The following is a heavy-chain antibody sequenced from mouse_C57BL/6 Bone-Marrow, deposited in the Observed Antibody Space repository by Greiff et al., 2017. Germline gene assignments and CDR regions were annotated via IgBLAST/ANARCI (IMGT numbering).Heavy chain of an antibody. CDR1: GYTFTSYW. CDR3: AREDGNSFAY. D-gene: IGHD2-1*01. CDR2: IDPSDSYT. V-gene: IGHV1-50*01. Sequence: QVQLQQPGAELVKPGASVKLSCKASGYTFTSYWMQWVKQRPGQGLEWIGEIDPSDSYTNYNQKFKGKATLTVDPSSSTAYMQLSSLTSEDSAVYYCAREDGNSFAYWGQGTLVTVSA. J-gene: IGHJ3*01.